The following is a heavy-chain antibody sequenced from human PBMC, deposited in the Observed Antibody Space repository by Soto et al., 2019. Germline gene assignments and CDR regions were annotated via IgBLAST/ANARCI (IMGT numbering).Heavy chain of an antibody. CDR3: AKTKSYYDFWSGYYNRWFGR. CDR1: GYTLTELS. J-gene: IGHJ5*02. D-gene: IGHD3-3*01. Sequence: SVKVSCKVPGYTLTELSMHWVRQAPGKGLEWMGGFDPEDGETIYAQKFQGRVTMTEDTSTDTAYMELSSLRSEDTAVYNCAKTKSYYDFWSGYYNRWFGRWGKGTLVAVSS. V-gene: IGHV1-24*01. CDR2: FDPEDGET.